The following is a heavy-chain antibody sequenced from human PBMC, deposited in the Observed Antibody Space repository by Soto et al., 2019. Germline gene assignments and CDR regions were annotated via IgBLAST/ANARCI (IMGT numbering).Heavy chain of an antibody. CDR3: ARDRHVVKGYGMDV. Sequence: QVQLQESGPGLVKPSQTLSLTCTVSGGSISSGGYYWSWIRQHPGKGLEWIGYIYYSGSTYYNPSLKSRVTISVDTSKNQCSLKLSSVTAADTAVYYCARDRHVVKGYGMDVWGQGTTVTVSS. CDR2: IYYSGST. CDR1: GGSISSGGYY. D-gene: IGHD2-15*01. V-gene: IGHV4-31*03. J-gene: IGHJ6*02.